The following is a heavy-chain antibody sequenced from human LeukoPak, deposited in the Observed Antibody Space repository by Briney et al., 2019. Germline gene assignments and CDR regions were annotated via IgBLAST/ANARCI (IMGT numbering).Heavy chain of an antibody. D-gene: IGHD1-26*01. V-gene: IGHV3-33*06. Sequence: AGRSLRLSCAASGFPFSSYGMHWVRQAPGKGLEWVALIWYDGSNLYYADSVKGRFTISKDSSKNTLYLQMNSLRAEDTAVYYCAKGGVGATLLEYFQHWGQGTLVTVSS. CDR3: AKGGVGATLLEYFQH. J-gene: IGHJ1*01. CDR1: GFPFSSYG. CDR2: IWYDGSNL.